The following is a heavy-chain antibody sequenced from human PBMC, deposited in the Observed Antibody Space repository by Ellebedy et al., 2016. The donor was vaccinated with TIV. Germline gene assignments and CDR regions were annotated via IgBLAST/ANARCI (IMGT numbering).Heavy chain of an antibody. CDR1: GYSFTSYW. V-gene: IGHV1-69*01. Sequence: KISXKGSGYSFTSYWIGWVRQAPGQGLEWMGGIIPIFGTANYAQKFQGRVTITADESTSTAYMELSSLRSEDTAVYYCARDLDYWGQGTLVTVSS. CDR2: IIPIFGTA. CDR3: ARDLDY. J-gene: IGHJ4*02.